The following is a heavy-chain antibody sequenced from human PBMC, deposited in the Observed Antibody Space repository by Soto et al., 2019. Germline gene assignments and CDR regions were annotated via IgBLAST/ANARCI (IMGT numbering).Heavy chain of an antibody. CDR3: VRDMRAVPWYGGISSAFDM. D-gene: IGHD3-10*01. Sequence: EVQLLESGGGLVQPGGSLRLSCAASGFTFSRHWIHWVRQAPGQGLVWVSRTKTDGTTSFADSVRGRFTISRDNAENTLYLQMNSLRAEDTAVYYCVRDMRAVPWYGGISSAFDMWGQGTMVTVSS. CDR1: GFTFSRHW. V-gene: IGHV3-74*01. CDR2: TKTDGTT. J-gene: IGHJ3*02.